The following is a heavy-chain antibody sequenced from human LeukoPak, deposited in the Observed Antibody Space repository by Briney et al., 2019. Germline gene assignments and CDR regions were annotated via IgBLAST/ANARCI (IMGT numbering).Heavy chain of an antibody. CDR3: ARGPAVRGVRGLFDY. D-gene: IGHD3-10*01. Sequence: SETLSLTCTVSGGSISSGDYYWSWIRQPPGKGLEWIGYIYYSGITYYNPSLKSRVTISVDTSKSQFSLKLSSVTAADTAVYYCARGPAVRGVRGLFDYWGQGSLVTVAS. J-gene: IGHJ4*02. V-gene: IGHV4-30-4*01. CDR2: IYYSGIT. CDR1: GGSISSGDYY.